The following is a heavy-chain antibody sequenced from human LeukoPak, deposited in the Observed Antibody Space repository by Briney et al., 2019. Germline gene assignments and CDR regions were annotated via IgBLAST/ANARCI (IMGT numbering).Heavy chain of an antibody. D-gene: IGHD3-10*01. CDR2: INNSGGRT. Sequence: GGSLRLSCAASGFTFSTYAMSWVRQAPGKGLEWVSAINNSGGRTYHADSVKGRFTISRDNSKNTLYLQMNSLRAEDTAVYYCAKDMVRGVIPDLVDYWGQGTLVTVSS. J-gene: IGHJ4*02. V-gene: IGHV3-23*01. CDR1: GFTFSTYA. CDR3: AKDMVRGVIPDLVDY.